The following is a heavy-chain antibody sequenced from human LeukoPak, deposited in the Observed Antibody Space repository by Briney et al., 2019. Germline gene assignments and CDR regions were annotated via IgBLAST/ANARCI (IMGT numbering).Heavy chain of an antibody. CDR3: TKEDRYVRSGSRVTFDY. J-gene: IGHJ4*02. Sequence: GGSLRLYCAASGFTVSSSYMSWVRQAPGKGLEWVSAIYSGGSTYYADSVKGRFTISRDNSKNTLYLQMNSLRAEDTAVYYCTKEDRYVRSGSRVTFDYWGQGTLVTVSS. D-gene: IGHD3-10*01. CDR1: GFTVSSSY. V-gene: IGHV3-66*01. CDR2: IYSGGST.